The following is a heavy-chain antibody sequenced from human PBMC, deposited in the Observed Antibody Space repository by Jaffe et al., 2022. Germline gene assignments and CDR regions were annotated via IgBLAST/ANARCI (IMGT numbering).Heavy chain of an antibody. CDR2: IYHSGST. D-gene: IGHD6-13*01. CDR1: GGSISSSNW. V-gene: IGHV4-4*02. J-gene: IGHJ3*02. Sequence: QVQLQESGPGLVKPSGTLSLTCAVSGGSISSSNWWSWIRQPPGKGLEWIGEIYHSGSTNYNPSLKSRVTISVDKSKNQFSLKLSSVTAADTAVYYCASPYRGYSSSSVEAFDIWGQGTMVTVSS. CDR3: ASPYRGYSSSSVEAFDI.